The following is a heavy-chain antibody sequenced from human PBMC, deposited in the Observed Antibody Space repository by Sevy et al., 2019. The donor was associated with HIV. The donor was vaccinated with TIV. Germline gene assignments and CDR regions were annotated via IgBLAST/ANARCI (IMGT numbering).Heavy chain of an antibody. D-gene: IGHD6-19*01. Sequence: GGSLRLSCSTFGFTFSNYGMHWVRQAPGRGLEWVAAIFSDGNYQYYADSVKGRVTISRDNSKNTLYLQMSSLRADDTAMYYCARESGSGWYVDSWGLGTLVTVSS. J-gene: IGHJ4*02. CDR3: ARESGSGWYVDS. CDR2: IFSDGNYQ. V-gene: IGHV3-33*08. CDR1: GFTFSNYG.